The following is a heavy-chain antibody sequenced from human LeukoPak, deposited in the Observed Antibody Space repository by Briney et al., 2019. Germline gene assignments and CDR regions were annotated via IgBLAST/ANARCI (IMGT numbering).Heavy chain of an antibody. D-gene: IGHD3-22*01. CDR3: ARNFGGGDSSGPYY. Sequence: ASVKVSCKASGYTFTGYYMHWVRQAPGQGLEWMGWINPKSGATNYAQQFQGRVTMTRDTSISTAYMELSRLRSDDTALYYCARNFGGGDSSGPYYWGQGTLVTVSS. V-gene: IGHV1-2*02. J-gene: IGHJ4*02. CDR1: GYTFTGYY. CDR2: INPKSGAT.